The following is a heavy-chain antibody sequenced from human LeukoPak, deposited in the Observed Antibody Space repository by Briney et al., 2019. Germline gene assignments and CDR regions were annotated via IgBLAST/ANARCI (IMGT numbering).Heavy chain of an antibody. CDR2: ISAYNGNT. Sequence: GASVKVSCKASGYTFTSYGINWVRQAPGQGLGWMGWISAYNGNTKYAQKLQGRVTMTTDTSTSTAYMELRSLRSEDTAVYYCARDNSVRDEAWWFNPWGQGTLVTVSS. J-gene: IGHJ5*02. CDR3: ARDNSVRDEAWWFNP. D-gene: IGHD5-24*01. CDR1: GYTFTSYG. V-gene: IGHV1-18*01.